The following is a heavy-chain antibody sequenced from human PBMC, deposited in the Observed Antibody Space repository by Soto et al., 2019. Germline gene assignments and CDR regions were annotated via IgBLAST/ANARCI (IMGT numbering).Heavy chain of an antibody. D-gene: IGHD3-10*01. Sequence: EVQLVESGGGLVQPGGSLRLSCAASGFTFSSNWMHWVRQAPGKGLVWVSRINNDGSSISYADSVKGRLTISRDNAKNTLYMQVNSLRDEDTAVYDCASGGVAGSGTYYNDYWGRGNLVTVSS. CDR2: INNDGSSI. CDR3: ASGGVAGSGTYYNDY. V-gene: IGHV3-74*01. CDR1: GFTFSSNW. J-gene: IGHJ4*02.